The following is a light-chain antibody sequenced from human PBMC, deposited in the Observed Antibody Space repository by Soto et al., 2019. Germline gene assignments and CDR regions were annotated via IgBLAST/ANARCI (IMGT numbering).Light chain of an antibody. Sequence: EIVMTQSPATLSVSPGERATLSCRASQSVSSNLAWYQQKPGQAPRLLIYGASTRATGIPARFSCSGSGTEFTLTISSLQSEDFAVYYCKQYNNWPAFGQGTKVEIK. CDR2: GAS. CDR3: KQYNNWPA. CDR1: QSVSSN. J-gene: IGKJ1*01. V-gene: IGKV3-15*01.